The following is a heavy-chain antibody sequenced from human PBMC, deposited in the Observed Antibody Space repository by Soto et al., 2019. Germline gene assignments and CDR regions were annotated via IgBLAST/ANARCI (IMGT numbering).Heavy chain of an antibody. V-gene: IGHV3-23*01. J-gene: IGHJ4*02. CDR3: AKDLAVGGGAYDYISDY. CDR2: ISGSGGST. CDR1: GFTFSSYA. Sequence: GGSLRLSCAASGFTFSSYAMSWVRQAPGKGLEWVSAISGSGGSTYYADSVKGRFTISRDNSKNTLYLQMNSLRAEDTAVYYCAKDLAVGGGAYDYISDYWGQGTLVTVSS. D-gene: IGHD3-16*01.